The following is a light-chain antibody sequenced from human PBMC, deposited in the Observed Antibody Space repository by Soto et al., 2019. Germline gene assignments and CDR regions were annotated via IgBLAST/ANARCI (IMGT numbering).Light chain of an antibody. V-gene: IGKV1-5*01. CDR1: ESISVW. CDR2: EAS. Sequence: DILMTQSPSTLSASVGDRVTITCRASESISVWLAWYQQKPGKAPKLLIYEASILESGVPSRFSGTGSGTEFTLTISSLQPNEVATYYCQQSKTKLWTFGQGTKVDIK. J-gene: IGKJ1*01. CDR3: QQSKTKLWT.